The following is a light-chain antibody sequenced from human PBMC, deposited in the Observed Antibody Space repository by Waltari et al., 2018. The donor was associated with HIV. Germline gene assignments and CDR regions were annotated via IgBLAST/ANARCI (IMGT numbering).Light chain of an antibody. V-gene: IGKV3-11*01. J-gene: IGKJ5*01. Sequence: EIVLTQSPATLSLSPGERATLSCRASQSVSSYLAWYQQKPGQAPRLLIYDASNSATGIPARFSGSGSGTDFTLTISSLEPEDFAVYYCQQRSNWPPLITFGQGTRLEIK. CDR1: QSVSSY. CDR3: QQRSNWPPLIT. CDR2: DAS.